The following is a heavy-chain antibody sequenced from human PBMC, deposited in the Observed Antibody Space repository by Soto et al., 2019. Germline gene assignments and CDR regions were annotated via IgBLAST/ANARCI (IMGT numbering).Heavy chain of an antibody. Sequence: EVQLVESGGGLVQPGGSLRLSCAASGFTLSSYWMHWVRQAPGKGLVWVSRINNDGSSTSYADSVKGRFTISRDNAKKTMYLEMSRQRAEDTAVYYCAREACSVGICFYSGPDYWGQGTLVTVSS. CDR2: INNDGSST. V-gene: IGHV3-74*01. CDR1: GFTLSSYW. J-gene: IGHJ4*02. D-gene: IGHD2-15*01. CDR3: AREACSVGICFYSGPDY.